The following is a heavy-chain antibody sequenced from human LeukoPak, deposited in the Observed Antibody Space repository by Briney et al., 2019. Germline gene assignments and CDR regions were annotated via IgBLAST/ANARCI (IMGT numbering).Heavy chain of an antibody. V-gene: IGHV3-7*05. Sequence: GGSLRLSCAASGFTFSTYWMSWVRQAPGKGLEWVANINQDGGEKHYVDSVRGRFTISRDNSKSTLYLQMNSLRAEDTALYYCANEVRPNDYWGQGTLVTVSS. J-gene: IGHJ4*02. CDR1: GFTFSTYW. D-gene: IGHD1-1*01. CDR3: ANEVRPNDY. CDR2: INQDGGEK.